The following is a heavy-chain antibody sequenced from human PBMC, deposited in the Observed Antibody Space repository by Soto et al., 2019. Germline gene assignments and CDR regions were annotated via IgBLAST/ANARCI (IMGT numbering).Heavy chain of an antibody. Sequence: GGSLRLSCVASGFTFSSYGMHWVRQAPGKGLEWVAVIWYDGSNKYYADSVKGRFTISRDNSKNTLYLQMNSLRAEDTAVYYCARVWVAPSHLYGMDVWGQGTTVTVSS. CDR3: ARVWVAPSHLYGMDV. CDR1: GFTFSSYG. CDR2: IWYDGSNK. V-gene: IGHV3-33*01. D-gene: IGHD2-15*01. J-gene: IGHJ6*02.